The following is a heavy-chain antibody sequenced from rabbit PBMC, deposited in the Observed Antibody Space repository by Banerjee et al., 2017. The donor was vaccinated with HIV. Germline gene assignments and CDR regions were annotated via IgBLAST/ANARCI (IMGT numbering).Heavy chain of an antibody. J-gene: IGHJ4*01. CDR1: GFTISSSYW. CDR3: ARAQGYAGSRFGVYYFNL. CDR2: INTGSGST. Sequence: QSLEESGGDLVKPGASLTLTCTASGFTISSSYWMCWVRQAPGKGLEWIGCINTGSGSTAYASWAKGRFTISKTSSTTVTLQMTSLTAADTATYFCARAQGYAGSRFGVYYFNLWGPGTLVTVS. D-gene: IGHD4-2*01. V-gene: IGHV1S40*01.